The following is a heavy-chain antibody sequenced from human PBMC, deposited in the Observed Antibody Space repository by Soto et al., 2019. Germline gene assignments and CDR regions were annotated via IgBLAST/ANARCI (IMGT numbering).Heavy chain of an antibody. J-gene: IGHJ4*02. CDR3: ARGLFDY. CDR2: INHSGST. CDR1: GVSFSGYY. V-gene: IGHV4-34*01. Sequence: SDTLCLTCAVYGVSFSGYYWSWIRQPPGKGLEWIGEINHSGSTNYNPSLKSRVTISVDTSKNQFSLKLSSVTAADTAVYYCARGLFDYWGQGTLVTVSS.